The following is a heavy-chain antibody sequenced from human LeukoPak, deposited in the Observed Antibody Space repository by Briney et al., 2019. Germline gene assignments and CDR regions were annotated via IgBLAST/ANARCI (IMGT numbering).Heavy chain of an antibody. CDR3: ARHPSPWLWVVAMVRGVINAFDP. D-gene: IGHD3-10*01. CDR1: GYSFTSYR. Sequence: GESLKISCKGSGYSFTSYRISWVRQMPGKGLEWMGRIDPSDSYTNYSPSFQGHVTISADKSISTAYLQWSSLKASDTAMYYCARHPSPWLWVVAMVRGVINAFDPWGQGTLVTVSS. CDR2: IDPSDSYT. J-gene: IGHJ5*02. V-gene: IGHV5-10-1*01.